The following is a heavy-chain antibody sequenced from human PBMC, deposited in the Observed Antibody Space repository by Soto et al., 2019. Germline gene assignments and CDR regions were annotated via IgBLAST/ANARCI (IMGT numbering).Heavy chain of an antibody. CDR1: GFTVSDNY. Sequence: GGSLRLSCVASGFTVSDNYMSWVRQAPGKGLEWVSFIYSGGSPHFADSVKGRFSISRDNSKNTLYLQMHSLRAEDTALYYCARAPWTVAGIHDYWGQGTLVTVSS. D-gene: IGHD6-19*01. J-gene: IGHJ4*02. V-gene: IGHV3-66*01. CDR2: IYSGGSP. CDR3: ARAPWTVAGIHDY.